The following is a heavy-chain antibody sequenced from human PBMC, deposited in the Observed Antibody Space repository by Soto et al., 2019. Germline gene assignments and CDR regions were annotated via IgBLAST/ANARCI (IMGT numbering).Heavy chain of an antibody. Sequence: SETLSLTCTVSGGSVSSGSYYWSWIRQPPGKGLEWIGYIYYSGSTNYNPSLKSRVTISVDTSKNQFSLKLSSVTAADTAVYYCARLLYYCDYGGEYYFDYCGQGNLVTVSS. CDR2: IYYSGST. D-gene: IGHD4-17*01. CDR1: GGSVSSGSYY. CDR3: ARLLYYCDYGGEYYFDY. V-gene: IGHV4-61*01. J-gene: IGHJ4*02.